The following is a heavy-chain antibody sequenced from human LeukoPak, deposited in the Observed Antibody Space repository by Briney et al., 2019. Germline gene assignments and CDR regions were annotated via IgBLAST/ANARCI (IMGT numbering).Heavy chain of an antibody. CDR2: ISSSGSTI. V-gene: IGHV3-11*01. CDR3: ARDYAPWVPAGTPRYYYYGMDV. CDR1: GFTFSDYY. D-gene: IGHD2-15*01. J-gene: IGHJ6*02. Sequence: GGSLRLSCAASGFTFSDYYMSWNRQAPGKGLEWVSYISSSGSTIYYADSVKGRFTISRDNAKNSLYLQMNSLRAEDTAVYYCARDYAPWVPAGTPRYYYYGMDVWGQGTTVTVSS.